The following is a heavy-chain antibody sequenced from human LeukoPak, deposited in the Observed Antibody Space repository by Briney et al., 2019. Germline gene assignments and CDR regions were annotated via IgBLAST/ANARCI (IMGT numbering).Heavy chain of an antibody. D-gene: IGHD3-3*01. CDR1: GYTFTGYY. CDR2: INPNSGGT. CDR3: AREPKRFLEWLPQPPGSN. V-gene: IGHV1-2*02. Sequence: ASVKVSCKASGYTFTGYYMHWVRQAPGQGLEWMGWINPNSGGTNYAQKFQGRVTMTRDTSISTAYMELSRLRSDDTAVYYCAREPKRFLEWLPQPPGSNWGQGTLVTVSS. J-gene: IGHJ4*02.